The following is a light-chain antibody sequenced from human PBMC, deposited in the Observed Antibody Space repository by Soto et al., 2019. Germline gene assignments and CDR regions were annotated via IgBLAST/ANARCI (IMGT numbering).Light chain of an antibody. CDR3: QEVYSTPHT. CDR1: QSINTY. CDR2: GAS. Sequence: DIQMTQSPSSLSASVGDRVTITCRASQSINTYLNWYQQKPGEAPKLLIYGASTLQSGVPSSFSGSGSGTDFTLTISSLQREDFASYYCQEVYSTPHTFGQGTKLEIK. J-gene: IGKJ2*01. V-gene: IGKV1-39*01.